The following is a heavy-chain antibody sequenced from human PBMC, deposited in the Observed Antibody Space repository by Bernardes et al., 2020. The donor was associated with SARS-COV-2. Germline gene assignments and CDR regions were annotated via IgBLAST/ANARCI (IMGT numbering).Heavy chain of an antibody. V-gene: IGHV3-30*04. J-gene: IGHJ6*02. CDR1: GFTFSNYA. CDR3: ARVDTIMDYYYGMDV. CDR2: ISYDGSNK. D-gene: IGHD5-18*01. Sequence: GGSLRLSCAASGFTFSNYAMHWVRQAPGKGLEWVAVISYDGSNKYYADSVKGRFTISRDNSKNTLYLQMNSLRAEDTAVYYCARVDTIMDYYYGMDVWGQGTTVTVSS.